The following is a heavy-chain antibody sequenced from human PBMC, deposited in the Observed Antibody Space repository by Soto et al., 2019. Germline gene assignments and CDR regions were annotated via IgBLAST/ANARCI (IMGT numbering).Heavy chain of an antibody. V-gene: IGHV3-30*18. CDR1: GFTFSSYG. J-gene: IGHJ6*02. CDR2: ISNDGQTE. D-gene: IGHD1-26*01. CDR3: AKEGPGGGRHFYYGMDV. Sequence: QMQLLESGGGVVQAGTSLRLSCVASGFTFSSYGFHWVRQRPGKGLEWVAVISNDGQTEYYRESVKGRFSVPRERPGNEVYLQMTSLRVEDTAVYYCAKEGPGGGRHFYYGMDVWGQGTTVTVSS.